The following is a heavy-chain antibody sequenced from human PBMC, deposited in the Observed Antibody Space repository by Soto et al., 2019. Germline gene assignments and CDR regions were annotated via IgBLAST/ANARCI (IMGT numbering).Heavy chain of an antibody. Sequence: GGSLTLSCEASGFSFRNDAMTWIRQAPAKGLEWVSSSSDFSGATYSADPVNGRLAISRDDSKNNQYLQIVNPGGADTAAYFLVKGSRPIARVTGLIYGRYWGPGTPVTVSS. CDR3: VKGSRPIARVTGLIYGRY. CDR1: GFSFRNDA. V-gene: IGHV3-23*01. CDR2: SSDFSGAT. D-gene: IGHD4-17*01. J-gene: IGHJ4*02.